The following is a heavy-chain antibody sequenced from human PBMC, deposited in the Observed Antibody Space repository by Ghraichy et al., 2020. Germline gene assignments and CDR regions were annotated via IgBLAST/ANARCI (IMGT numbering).Heavy chain of an antibody. D-gene: IGHD5-24*01. Sequence: ESLNISCAVYGGSFSGYYWSWIRQPPGKGLEWIGEINHSGSTNYNPSLKSRVTISVDTSKNQFSLKLSSVTAADTAVYYCARGRRWLQLLSYFDYWGQGTLVTVSS. V-gene: IGHV4-34*01. CDR3: ARGRRWLQLLSYFDY. CDR1: GGSFSGYY. CDR2: INHSGST. J-gene: IGHJ4*02.